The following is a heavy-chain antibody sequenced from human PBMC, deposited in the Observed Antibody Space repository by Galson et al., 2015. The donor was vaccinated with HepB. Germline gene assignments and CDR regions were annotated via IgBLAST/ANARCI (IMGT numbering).Heavy chain of an antibody. D-gene: IGHD3-9*01. CDR2: ISSSSSYI. Sequence: SLRLSCAASGFTFSSYSMNWVRQAPGKGLEWVSSISSSSSYIYYADSVKGRFTISRDNAKNSLYLQMNSLRAEDTAVYYCARLGEGGSDILTGSFDYWGQGTLVTVSS. CDR1: GFTFSSYS. CDR3: ARLGEGGSDILTGSFDY. V-gene: IGHV3-21*01. J-gene: IGHJ4*02.